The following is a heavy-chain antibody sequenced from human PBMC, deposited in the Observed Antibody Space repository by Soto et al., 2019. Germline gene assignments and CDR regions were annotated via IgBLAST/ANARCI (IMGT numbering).Heavy chain of an antibody. CDR1: GYSFTSYW. D-gene: IGHD3-10*01. CDR2: IYPGDSDT. J-gene: IGHJ3*02. V-gene: IGHV5-51*01. CDR3: ARGVLLWFWEFYAFDI. Sequence: PGESLKISCKGSGYSFTSYWIGWVRQMPGKGLEWMGIIYPGDSDTRYSPSFQGQVTISADKSISTAYLQWSSLRSEDTAVYYCARGVLLWFWEFYAFDIWGQGTMVTVSS.